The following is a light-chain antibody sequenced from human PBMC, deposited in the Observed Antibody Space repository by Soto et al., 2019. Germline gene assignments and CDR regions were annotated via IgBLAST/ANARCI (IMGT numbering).Light chain of an antibody. Sequence: EIVMTQPPLSLSVTPGEPASISCRSSQSLLHSYGYNYLDRYLQKPGQPPHLLIYLGSKRASGVPDSSSGGRAGTDSTLKISRVGAEGGVVYCRMQVHRNRPFGQGTKLDIK. CDR2: LGS. J-gene: IGKJ2*01. V-gene: IGKV2-28*01. CDR1: QSLLHSYGYNY. CDR3: MQVHRNRP.